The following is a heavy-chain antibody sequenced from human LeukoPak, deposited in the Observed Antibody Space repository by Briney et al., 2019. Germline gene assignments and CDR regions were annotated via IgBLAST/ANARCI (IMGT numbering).Heavy chain of an antibody. Sequence: SVKVSCKASGGTFSSYAISWVRQAPGQGLEWMGGIIPIFGTANYAQKFQGRATITADESTSTAYMELSSLRSEDTAVYYCAYYDSSGYYYVYGYWGQGTLVTVSS. D-gene: IGHD3-22*01. J-gene: IGHJ4*02. CDR1: GGTFSSYA. V-gene: IGHV1-69*13. CDR2: IIPIFGTA. CDR3: AYYDSSGYYYVYGY.